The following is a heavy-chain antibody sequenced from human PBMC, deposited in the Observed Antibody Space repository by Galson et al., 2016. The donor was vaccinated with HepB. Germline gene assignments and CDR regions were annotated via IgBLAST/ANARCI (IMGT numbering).Heavy chain of an antibody. CDR1: GFTFSSFP. Sequence: SLRLSCAAPGFTFSSFPMHWVRQTPGKGLEWVAIISYDGSNEYYADSVKGRFTISRDNSRKTLYLQMNSLRAEDTAVYYCLRDGVGAASYDYWGQGTLVAVSS. D-gene: IGHD6-13*01. CDR2: ISYDGSNE. J-gene: IGHJ4*02. CDR3: LRDGVGAASYDY. V-gene: IGHV3-30-3*01.